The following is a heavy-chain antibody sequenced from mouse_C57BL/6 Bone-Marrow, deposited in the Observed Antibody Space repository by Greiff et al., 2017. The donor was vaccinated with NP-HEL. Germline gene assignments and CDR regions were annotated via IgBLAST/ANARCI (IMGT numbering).Heavy chain of an antibody. CDR2: INPGSGGT. CDR3: ARAGITTVEAYYFDY. J-gene: IGHJ2*01. Sequence: QVQLQQSGAELVRPGTSVKVSCKASGYAFTNYLIEWVKQRPGQGLEWIGVINPGSGGTNYNEKFKGKATLTADKSSSTAYMQLSSLTSEDSAMYFGARAGITTVEAYYFDYWGQGTTLTVSS. D-gene: IGHD1-1*01. V-gene: IGHV1-54*01. CDR1: GYAFTNYL.